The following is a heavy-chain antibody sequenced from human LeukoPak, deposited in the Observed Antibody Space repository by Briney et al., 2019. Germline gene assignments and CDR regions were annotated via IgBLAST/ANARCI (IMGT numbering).Heavy chain of an antibody. CDR1: GFTFSSYG. D-gene: IGHD5-24*01. J-gene: IGHJ6*02. Sequence: GGSLRLSCGASGFTFSSYGMHWVRQAPGKGLEWVAVISYDGSNKYYADSVKGRFTISRDNSKNTLYLQMNSLRAEDTAVYYCVKDKGGLQPTYYYYGMDVWGQGTTVTVSS. V-gene: IGHV3-30*18. CDR3: VKDKGGLQPTYYYYGMDV. CDR2: ISYDGSNK.